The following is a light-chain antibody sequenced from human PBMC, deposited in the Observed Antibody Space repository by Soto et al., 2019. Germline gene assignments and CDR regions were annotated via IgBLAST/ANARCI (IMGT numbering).Light chain of an antibody. Sequence: IVLTQSPGTLSLSPGDRATLSCRASQSVSSNNLGWYQQKPGQAPRLLLYGASSRAIGIPDRFSGSGSGTDFTLTISRLEPEDFAVYYCQQYDTSPPLTFGGGTKVEIK. V-gene: IGKV3-20*01. CDR3: QQYDTSPPLT. J-gene: IGKJ4*01. CDR2: GAS. CDR1: QSVSSNN.